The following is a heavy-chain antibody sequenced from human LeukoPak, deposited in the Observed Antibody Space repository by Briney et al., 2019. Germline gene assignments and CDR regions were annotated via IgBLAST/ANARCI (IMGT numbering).Heavy chain of an antibody. D-gene: IGHD4-11*01. CDR2: ISSSGNTI. CDR3: ARGKRQYPYYYFYYMDV. V-gene: IGHV3-11*04. Sequence: GGSLRLSCAASRFTFSDYYMSWIRQAPGKGLEWVSCISSSGNTIYYADSVKGRFTISRDNAKNSLYLQMNSLRAEDTAMYYCARGKRQYPYYYFYYMDVWGKGTTVTVSS. CDR1: RFTFSDYY. J-gene: IGHJ6*03.